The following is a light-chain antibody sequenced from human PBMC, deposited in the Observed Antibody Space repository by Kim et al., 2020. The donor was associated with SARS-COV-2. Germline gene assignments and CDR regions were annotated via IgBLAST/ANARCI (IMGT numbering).Light chain of an antibody. CDR1: QSVSSSY. CDR3: QQYGSSLSLT. CDR2: GAS. J-gene: IGKJ4*01. V-gene: IGKV3-20*01. Sequence: EIVLTQSPGTLSLSPGERATLSCRASQSVSSSYLAWYQRKPGQAPRLLIYGASGRATGIPDRFSGSGSGTDFTLSISRLEPEDFAVYYCQQYGSSLSLTFGGGTKVDIK.